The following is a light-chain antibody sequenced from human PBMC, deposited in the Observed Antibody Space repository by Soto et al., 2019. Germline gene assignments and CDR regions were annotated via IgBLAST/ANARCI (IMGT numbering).Light chain of an antibody. J-gene: IGLJ2*01. V-gene: IGLV1-40*01. CDR3: QSYDSSLSGVV. CDR1: SSNTGAGYD. CDR2: VNN. Sequence: QAVVTQPPSVSGAPGQRVTISCTGSSSNTGAGYDVHWYQQFPGTAPKLLIYVNNNRPSGVPDRFSGSKSGTSASLAITGLQAEDEADYYCQSYDSSLSGVVFGGGTKVTVL.